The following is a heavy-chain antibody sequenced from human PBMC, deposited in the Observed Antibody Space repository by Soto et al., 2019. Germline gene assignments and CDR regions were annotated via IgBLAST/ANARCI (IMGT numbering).Heavy chain of an antibody. Sequence: QVQLQESGPGLVKPSETLSLTCTVSGGSVSSGSYYWSWIRQPPGKGLEWIGYIYYSGSTNYNPSLKGRVTISVDTSKNQFSLKLRSVTAADTAVYDCARDAGPTYYYDRTDHDYWGQGTLVTVSS. CDR3: ARDAGPTYYYDRTDHDY. CDR1: GGSVSSGSYY. V-gene: IGHV4-61*01. D-gene: IGHD3-22*01. CDR2: IYYSGST. J-gene: IGHJ4*02.